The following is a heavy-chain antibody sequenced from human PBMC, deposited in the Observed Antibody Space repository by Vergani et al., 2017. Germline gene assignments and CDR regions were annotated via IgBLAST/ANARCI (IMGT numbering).Heavy chain of an antibody. CDR2: IDPSDSYT. V-gene: IGHV5-10-1*01. CDR3: ARNPRGGPRTYYYDSSGSLDY. CDR1: GYSFTSYW. J-gene: IGHJ4*02. Sequence: EVQLVPSGAEVKKPGESLRISCKGSGYSFTSYWISWVRQMPGKGLEWMGRIDPSDSYTNYSPSFQGHVTISADKSISTAYLQWSSLKASDTAMYYCARNPRGGPRTYYYDSSGSLDYWGQGTLVTVSS. D-gene: IGHD3-22*01.